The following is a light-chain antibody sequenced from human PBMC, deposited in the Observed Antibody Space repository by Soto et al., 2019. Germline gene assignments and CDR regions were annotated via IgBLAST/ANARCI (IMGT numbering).Light chain of an antibody. CDR2: GAS. Sequence: IQMTQPPSALSASVGDRVTITCRASQGIRDDLGWYQQKPGEAPRALIYGASNLQSGVPSRFSASGSGTEFTLTISSLRPDDFATYYCQQYYSYPRTFGQGTKV. J-gene: IGKJ1*01. V-gene: IGKV1-17*01. CDR3: QQYYSYPRT. CDR1: QGIRDD.